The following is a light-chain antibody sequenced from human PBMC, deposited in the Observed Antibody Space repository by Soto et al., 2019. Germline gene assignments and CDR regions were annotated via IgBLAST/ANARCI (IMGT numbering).Light chain of an antibody. CDR2: GAS. CDR1: QSVSSN. Sequence: EIVMTQSPGTLSLSPGERATLSCRASQSVSSNLAWYQQITGQAPRLLIYGASTRATGIPARFSGSGSGTEFTLAINSLHSEDFAVYYCLQYNDWPPTLGLATKVEIK. V-gene: IGKV3-15*01. CDR3: LQYNDWPPT. J-gene: IGKJ1*01.